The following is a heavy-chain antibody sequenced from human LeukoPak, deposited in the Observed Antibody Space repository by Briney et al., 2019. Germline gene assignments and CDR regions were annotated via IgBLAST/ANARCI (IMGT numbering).Heavy chain of an antibody. J-gene: IGHJ4*02. CDR3: ARGQDYYGSGSSYHFDY. Sequence: SETLSLTCAVYGGSFSGYYWSWIRQPPGKGLEWIGEINHSGSTNYNPSLKSRVTISVDTSKNQFSLKLSSVTAADTAVYYCARGQDYYGSGSSYHFDYWGQGTLVIVSS. D-gene: IGHD3-10*01. CDR2: INHSGST. V-gene: IGHV4-34*01. CDR1: GGSFSGYY.